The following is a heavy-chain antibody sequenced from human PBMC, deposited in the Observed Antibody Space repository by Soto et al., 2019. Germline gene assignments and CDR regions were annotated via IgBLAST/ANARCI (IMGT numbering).Heavy chain of an antibody. D-gene: IGHD3-9*01. CDR1: GFAFSAYG. CDR2: ISYDGNNK. J-gene: IGHJ4*02. CDR3: AKVDILTGYMGPGY. V-gene: IGHV3-30*18. Sequence: GGSLRLSCAASGFAFSAYGMHWVRQAPGKGLEWVAVISYDGNNKYYADSVQGRFTISRDNSKNTLYLQMNSLRAEDTAVYYCAKVDILTGYMGPGYWGQGTLVTVSS.